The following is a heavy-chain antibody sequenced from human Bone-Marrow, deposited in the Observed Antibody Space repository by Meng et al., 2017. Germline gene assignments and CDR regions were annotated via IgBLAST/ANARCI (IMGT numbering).Heavy chain of an antibody. Sequence: QVQLVESGGGVVQPGRSLRRSCAASGFTFSSYSMHWVRQAPGKGLEWVAVISSDGTKKYYADSVKGRFTISRDNSKNTLYLQINSLRAEDTAVYYCAYDSFGYSFDYWGQGTLVTVSS. CDR1: GFTFSSYS. J-gene: IGHJ4*02. CDR3: AYDSFGYSFDY. D-gene: IGHD3-22*01. CDR2: ISSDGTKK. V-gene: IGHV3-30-3*01.